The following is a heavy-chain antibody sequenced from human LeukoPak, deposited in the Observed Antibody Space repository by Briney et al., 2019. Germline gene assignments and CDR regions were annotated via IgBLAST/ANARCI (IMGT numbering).Heavy chain of an antibody. CDR2: IYYSGST. Sequence: SETLSLTCTVSGGSISSYYWSWIRQPPGKGLEWIGYIYYSGSTNYNPSLKSRVTISVDTSKNQFSLKLSSVTAADTAVYYCARDRGYGGADYMDVWGKGTTVTVSS. V-gene: IGHV4-59*01. CDR3: ARDRGYGGADYMDV. J-gene: IGHJ6*03. CDR1: GGSISSYY. D-gene: IGHD4-23*01.